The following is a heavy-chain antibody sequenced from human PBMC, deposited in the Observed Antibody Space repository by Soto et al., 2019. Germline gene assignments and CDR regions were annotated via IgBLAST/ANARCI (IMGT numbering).Heavy chain of an antibody. CDR2: IIPIFGTA. D-gene: IGHD6-19*01. CDR3: ARDRVPAVMRMSLVAVAGRMYAFDI. J-gene: IGHJ3*02. V-gene: IGHV1-69*01. Sequence: KVSCKASGGTFSSYAISWVRQAPGQGLEWMGGIIPIFGTANYAQKFQGRVTITADESTSTAYMELSSLRSEDTAVYYCARDRVPAVMRMSLVAVAGRMYAFDIGGQGTMVTVS. CDR1: GGTFSSYA.